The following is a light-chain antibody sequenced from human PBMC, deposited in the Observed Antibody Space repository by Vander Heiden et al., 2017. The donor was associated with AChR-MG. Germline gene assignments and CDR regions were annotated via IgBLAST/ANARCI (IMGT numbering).Light chain of an antibody. Sequence: QSVLTQPPSVSGAPGQTVTIPCTGNSSNLGAGDEVHWYQQLPGTAPILRCEGNVNRPSGVPDRFAGSKSGTYEYIAITGLQAEDEATDHCQSYDPRLPGVFGGGTKLTVL. CDR1: SSNLGAGDE. CDR3: QSYDPRLPGV. CDR2: GNV. V-gene: IGLV1-40*01. J-gene: IGLJ3*02.